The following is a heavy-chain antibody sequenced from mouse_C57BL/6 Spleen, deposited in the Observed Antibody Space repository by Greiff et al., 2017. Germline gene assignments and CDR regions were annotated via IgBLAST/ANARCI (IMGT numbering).Heavy chain of an antibody. J-gene: IGHJ2*01. Sequence: VQLQQSGAELVKPGASVKLSCKASGYTFTSSWMHWVKQRPGQGLEWIGMIHPNSGSTNYNEKFKSKATLTVDKSSSTAYMQLSSLTSEDSAVYYCARRGGKDYFDDWGQGTTLTVSS. CDR2: IHPNSGST. CDR1: GYTFTSSW. CDR3: ARRGGKDYFDD. V-gene: IGHV1-64*01.